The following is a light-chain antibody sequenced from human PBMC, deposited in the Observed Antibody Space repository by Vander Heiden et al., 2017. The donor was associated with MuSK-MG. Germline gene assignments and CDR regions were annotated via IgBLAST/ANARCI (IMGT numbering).Light chain of an antibody. CDR1: SSNIGAGYD. CDR2: GNN. CDR3: QSYDSSLRGHVV. V-gene: IGLV1-40*01. Sequence: QSVLTQPPSVSGAPGQRVTISCTGSSSNIGAGYDVHWYQQLPGTAPKLLSYGNNNRPSGVPDRFSGSKSGTSASLAITGLQAEDEADYYCQSYDSSLRGHVVFGGGTKVTVL. J-gene: IGLJ2*01.